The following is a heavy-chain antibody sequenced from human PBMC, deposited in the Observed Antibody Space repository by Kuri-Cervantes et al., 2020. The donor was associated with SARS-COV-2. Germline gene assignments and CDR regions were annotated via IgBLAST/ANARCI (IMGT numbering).Heavy chain of an antibody. Sequence: GGSLRLSCAASGFSFNSYAMSWVRQAPGKGLEWVSSVSGSGDSTCYADSVKGRFTISRDNSKNTIHLHLNSLRAEDTAVYYCAKVRITFFEAVDYWGQGTLVTGSS. CDR2: VSGSGDST. CDR3: AKVRITFFEAVDY. D-gene: IGHD3-3*02. V-gene: IGHV3-23*01. CDR1: GFSFNSYA. J-gene: IGHJ4*02.